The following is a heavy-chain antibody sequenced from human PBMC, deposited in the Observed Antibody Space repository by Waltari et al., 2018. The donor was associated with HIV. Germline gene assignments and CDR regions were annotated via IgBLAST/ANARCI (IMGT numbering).Heavy chain of an antibody. D-gene: IGHD6-19*01. Sequence: EVHLAESGGGLVQPGESLRLSCAVFGFGGAHTPLTWVRQAPGKGLEGVSSIGTSDNSTYYLDSVRGRFLISRDDSQTTVSLQMDRLTTNDTAVYYCASEAAVSAGPLDSWGQGIAVIVSS. J-gene: IGHJ4*02. V-gene: IGHV3-48*04. CDR1: GFGGAHTP. CDR2: IGTSDNST. CDR3: ASEAAVSAGPLDS.